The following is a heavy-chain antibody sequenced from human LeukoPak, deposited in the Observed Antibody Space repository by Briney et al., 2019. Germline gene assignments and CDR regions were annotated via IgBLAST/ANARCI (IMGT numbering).Heavy chain of an antibody. CDR1: GFTFGNYG. CDR3: VRDPYSSGWPTFDY. J-gene: IGHJ4*02. V-gene: IGHV3-30*03. CDR2: ISYDGSNK. D-gene: IGHD6-19*01. Sequence: PGRSLRLSCAASGFTFGNYGMHWVRQAPGKGLECVASISYDGSNKYSADSVKGRFTISRDNSENTLYLQMSSLSTEDTAVYFCVRDPYSSGWPTFDYWGQGALVTVSS.